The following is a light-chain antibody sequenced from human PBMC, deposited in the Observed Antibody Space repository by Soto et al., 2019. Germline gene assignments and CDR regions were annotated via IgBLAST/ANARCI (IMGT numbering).Light chain of an antibody. CDR1: SSDVGFYNY. J-gene: IGLJ3*02. CDR3: SLYTSSGTWV. Sequence: QSVLTQPASVSGSPGQSITISCTGTSSDVGFYNYVCWYQQHPGKAPKLMIHDVSNRPSGVSNRFSGSKSGNTASLTISGLQAEDEADYYCSLYTSSGTWVFGGGTKLTVL. V-gene: IGLV2-14*01. CDR2: DVS.